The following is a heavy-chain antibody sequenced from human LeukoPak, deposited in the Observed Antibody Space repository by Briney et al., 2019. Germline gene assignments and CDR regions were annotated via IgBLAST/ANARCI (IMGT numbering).Heavy chain of an antibody. CDR3: AREPLAGRDDYYDRTFDY. V-gene: IGHV3-30-3*01. J-gene: IGHJ4*02. D-gene: IGHD3-22*01. CDR2: ISYDGSNK. Sequence: GGSLRLSCAASGFTFSSYAMHWVRQAPGKGLEWVAVISYDGSNKYYADSVKGRFTISRDNSKNTLYLQMNSLRAEDTAVYYCAREPLAGRDDYYDRTFDYWGQGTLVTVSS. CDR1: GFTFSSYA.